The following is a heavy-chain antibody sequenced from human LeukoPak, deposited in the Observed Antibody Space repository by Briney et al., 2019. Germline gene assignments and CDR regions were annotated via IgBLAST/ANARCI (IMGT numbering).Heavy chain of an antibody. CDR2: IRSKAYGGTT. D-gene: IGHD1-14*01. CDR1: GFTFGDFA. CDR3: ATTRTITSIWYYFDY. Sequence: GGSLRLSCTGSGFTFGDFALGWVRQSLGEGLEWVGFIRSKAYGGTTEYAASVKDRFTISRDDSKSITYLQMNSLKSEDTAVYYCATTRTITSIWYYFDYWGQGALVTVSS. V-gene: IGHV3-49*04. J-gene: IGHJ4*02.